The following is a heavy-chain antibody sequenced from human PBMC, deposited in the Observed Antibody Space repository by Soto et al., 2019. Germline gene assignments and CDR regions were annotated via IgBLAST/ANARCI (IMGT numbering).Heavy chain of an antibody. CDR3: AKDLGLGVIAGYPHDR. J-gene: IGHJ5*02. V-gene: IGHV3-23*01. D-gene: IGHD3-9*01. CDR1: GFTFNNYA. CDR2: ISVSGANT. Sequence: DVQLLDSGGGLVQPGGSLRLSCAASGFTFNNYAMSWVRQAPGKGLEWVSTISVSGANTYYADSVKGRFTISRDDSKNTLYLQMNSLGAEDTAVYYCAKDLGLGVIAGYPHDRWGQGTLVTVSS.